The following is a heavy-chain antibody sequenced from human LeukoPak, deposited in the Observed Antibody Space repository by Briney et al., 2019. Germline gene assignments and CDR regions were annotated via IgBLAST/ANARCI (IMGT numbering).Heavy chain of an antibody. CDR3: ARVMFYSGSYLRNGMDV. CDR2: ISTSSSTM. V-gene: IGHV3-48*02. CDR1: GFTFSDYS. J-gene: IGHJ6*02. D-gene: IGHD1-26*01. Sequence: GGSLRLSCAASGFTFSDYSMDWVRQAPGKGLEWISYISTSSSTMYYADSVKGRFTIPRDNAKNSLYLQMNSLRDEDTAVYYCARVMFYSGSYLRNGMDVWGQGTTVTVSS.